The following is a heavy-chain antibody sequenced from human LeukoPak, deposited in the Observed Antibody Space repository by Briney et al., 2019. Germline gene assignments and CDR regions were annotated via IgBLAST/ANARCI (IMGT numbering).Heavy chain of an antibody. Sequence: SETLSLTCSVSGVSISGYYWTWILQPAGKGLEWIGRVYTSGSTHYNPSLKTRLTMSVDTSKNQFSLKLSSVTAADTAVYYCARLITGTTTAFDIWGQGTMVTVSS. CDR2: VYTSGST. V-gene: IGHV4-4*07. J-gene: IGHJ3*02. CDR3: ARLITGTTTAFDI. CDR1: GVSISGYY. D-gene: IGHD1-7*01.